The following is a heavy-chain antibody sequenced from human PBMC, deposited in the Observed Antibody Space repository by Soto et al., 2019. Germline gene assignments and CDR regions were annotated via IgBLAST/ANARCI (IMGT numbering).Heavy chain of an antibody. CDR1: GFIFSNYG. CDR3: ATTKGDIDPFDI. Sequence: PGGSLRLSCAASGFIFSNYGMSWVRQAPGKGLEWVSSISGSGDRTHNADSVRGRFTISRDDSRNTLNLQMNSLRAEDTAIYFCATTKGDIDPFDIWGQGTLVNVSS. J-gene: IGHJ4*02. V-gene: IGHV3-23*01. CDR2: ISGSGDRT.